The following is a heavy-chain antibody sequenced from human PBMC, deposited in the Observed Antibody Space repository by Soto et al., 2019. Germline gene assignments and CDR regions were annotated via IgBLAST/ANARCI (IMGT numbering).Heavy chain of an antibody. CDR1: GGSFSGYY. CDR2: INHSGST. V-gene: IGHV4-34*01. D-gene: IGHD5-18*01. CDR3: ARGHNHQRGYSYGPTRFDP. Sequence: KPSETLSLTCAVYGGSFSGYYWSWIRQPPGKGLEWIGEINHSGSTNYNPSLKSRVTISVDTSKNQFSLKLSSVTAADTAVYYCARGHNHQRGYSYGPTRFDPWGQGTLVTVSS. J-gene: IGHJ5*02.